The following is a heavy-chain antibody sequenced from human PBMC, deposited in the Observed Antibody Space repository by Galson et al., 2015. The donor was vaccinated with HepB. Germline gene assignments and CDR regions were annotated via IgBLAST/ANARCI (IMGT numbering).Heavy chain of an antibody. CDR2: ISGSGGST. Sequence: SLRLSCAASGFTFSSYAMSWVRQAPGKGLEWVSAISGSGGSTYYADSVKGRFTISRDNSKNTLYLQMNSLRAEDTAVYYCAVKGGYYYDSSGYYQSWGQGTLVTVSS. CDR3: AVKGGYYYDSSGYYQS. J-gene: IGHJ4*02. V-gene: IGHV3-23*01. CDR1: GFTFSSYA. D-gene: IGHD3-22*01.